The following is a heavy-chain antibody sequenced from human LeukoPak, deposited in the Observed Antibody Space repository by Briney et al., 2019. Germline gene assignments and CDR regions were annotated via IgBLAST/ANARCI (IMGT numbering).Heavy chain of an antibody. J-gene: IGHJ4*02. CDR3: PRVRGYDFAF. Sequence: GGSLRLSCAASGFTFSSYWMHWVRQVPGKGLVWVSRINSDASSTNYADSVKGRFTISRDNAKNTLYLQMNSLRAEDTAVYYCPRVRGYDFAFWGQGTLVTASS. D-gene: IGHD5-12*01. CDR2: INSDASST. CDR1: GFTFSSYW. V-gene: IGHV3-74*01.